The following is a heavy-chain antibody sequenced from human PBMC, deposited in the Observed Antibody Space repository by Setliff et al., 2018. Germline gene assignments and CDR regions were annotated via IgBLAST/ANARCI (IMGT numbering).Heavy chain of an antibody. CDR2: INRRGST. D-gene: IGHD3-22*01. Sequence: PSETLSLTCTVSGGSVNSGYDNWNWLRQPAGKGLEWIGHINRRGSTNFTPSLKSRVTISLDTSRKQFSLKLTSVTAADTAVYYCARAPRYFDSTGSYFDFWGQGTLVTVSS. CDR1: GGSVNSGYDN. J-gene: IGHJ4*02. CDR3: ARAPRYFDSTGSYFDF. V-gene: IGHV4-61*10.